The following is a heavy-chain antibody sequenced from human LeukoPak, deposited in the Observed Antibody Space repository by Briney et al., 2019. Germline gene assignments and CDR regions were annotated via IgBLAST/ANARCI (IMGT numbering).Heavy chain of an antibody. V-gene: IGHV3-30*04. J-gene: IGHJ4*02. CDR2: ISFDGSHK. CDR1: GFTFSSHP. D-gene: IGHD3-10*01. CDR3: ARDFGITWAQYYFDY. Sequence: GGSLRLSCAASGFTFSSHPMHWVRQAPGKGLEWVAVISFDGSHKYYADSVTGRFTISRDNSKNTRYLQMDRLGTDDTAMYYCARDFGITWAQYYFDYWGQRTLVTVSS.